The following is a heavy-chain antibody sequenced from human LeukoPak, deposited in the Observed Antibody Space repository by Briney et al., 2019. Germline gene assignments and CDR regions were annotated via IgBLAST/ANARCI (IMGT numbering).Heavy chain of an antibody. CDR3: ARGRSGSHHFDS. CDR2: ISYDGSNK. V-gene: IGHV3-30*04. D-gene: IGHD3-10*01. Sequence: HPGGSLRLSCAASGFTFSNYAMHWVRQAPGKGLEWVAIISYDGSNKYYADSVKGRFTISRDNSKNTLYLQMNSLRADDTAVYYCARGRSGSHHFDSWGQGTLVTVPS. J-gene: IGHJ4*02. CDR1: GFTFSNYA.